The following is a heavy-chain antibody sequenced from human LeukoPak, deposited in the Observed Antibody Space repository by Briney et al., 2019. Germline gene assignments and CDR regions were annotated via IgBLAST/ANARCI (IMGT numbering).Heavy chain of an antibody. CDR3: ASPLRGWYCSSTSCSPMDV. CDR2: IYYSGRT. CDR1: GGSISSSSYY. Sequence: SETLSLTCTVSGGSISSSSYYWGWIRQPPGKGLEWIGSIYYSGRTYYNPSLKSRATISVDTSKNQFSLKLSSVTAADTAVHYCASPLRGWYCSSTSCSPMDVWGKGSTVTVSS. J-gene: IGHJ6*04. V-gene: IGHV4-39*01. D-gene: IGHD2-2*01.